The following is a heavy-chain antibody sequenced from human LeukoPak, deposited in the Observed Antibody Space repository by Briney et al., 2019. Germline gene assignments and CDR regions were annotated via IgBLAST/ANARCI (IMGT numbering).Heavy chain of an antibody. J-gene: IGHJ4*02. CDR3: AAPDSSGYYYLY. D-gene: IGHD3-22*01. CDR1: GGSISSYY. Sequence: SETLSLTCTVSGGSISSYYWSWIRQPAEKGLEWIGRIYTSGSTNYNPSLKSRVTMSVDTSKSQFSLKLSSVTAADTAVYYCAAPDSSGYYYLYWGQGTLVTVSS. CDR2: IYTSGST. V-gene: IGHV4-4*07.